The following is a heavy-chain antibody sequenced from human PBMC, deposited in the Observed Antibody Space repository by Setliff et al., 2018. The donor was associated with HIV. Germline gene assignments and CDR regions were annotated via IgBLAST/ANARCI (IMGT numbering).Heavy chain of an antibody. CDR1: GYSFSDYY. D-gene: IGHD2-15*01. V-gene: IGHV1-69-2*01. Sequence: VASVKVSCKASGYSFSDYYMHWVQQAPGKGLEWMGRVDPEDDETIYAEKFQDRVTITADTSKDTAYMELNRLRSEDTALYYFAILPSLGMVVPLDFWGQGTLVTVSS. CDR2: VDPEDDET. J-gene: IGHJ4*02. CDR3: AILPSLGMVVPLDF.